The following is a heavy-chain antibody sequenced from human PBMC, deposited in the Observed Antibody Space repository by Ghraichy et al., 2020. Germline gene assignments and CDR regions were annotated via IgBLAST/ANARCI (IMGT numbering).Heavy chain of an antibody. D-gene: IGHD3-10*01. V-gene: IGHV1-18*01. Sequence: ASVKVSCKASGYRFSSYGISWVRQAPGQGLEWMGWISGYNDNTKYAQKVQGRVTMTTDTSTSTAFMELRSLGSDDTAVYYCARDDVRPQVVPYYFDYWGQGTLVTVSS. J-gene: IGHJ4*02. CDR1: GYRFSSYG. CDR2: ISGYNDNT. CDR3: ARDDVRPQVVPYYFDY.